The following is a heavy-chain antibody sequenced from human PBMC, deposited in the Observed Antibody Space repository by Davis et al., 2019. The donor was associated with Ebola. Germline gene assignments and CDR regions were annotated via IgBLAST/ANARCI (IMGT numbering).Heavy chain of an antibody. J-gene: IGHJ5*02. Sequence: ASVKVSCKASGGTFSSYAISWVRQAPGQGLEWMGWISAYNGNTNYAQKLQGRVTMTTDTSTSTAYMELRSLRSDDTAVYYCARGITMVQGVDWFDPWGQGTLVTASS. V-gene: IGHV1-18*01. CDR1: GGTFSSYA. CDR3: ARGITMVQGVDWFDP. CDR2: ISAYNGNT. D-gene: IGHD3-10*01.